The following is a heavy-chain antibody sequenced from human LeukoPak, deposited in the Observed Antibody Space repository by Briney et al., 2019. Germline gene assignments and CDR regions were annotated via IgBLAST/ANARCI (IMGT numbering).Heavy chain of an antibody. D-gene: IGHD3-10*01. CDR2: ISSSSSYI. CDR3: ARAAMVRGVILIAFDY. J-gene: IGHJ4*02. CDR1: GFTFSSYA. Sequence: AGGSLRLSCAASGFTFSSYAMSWVRQAPGKGLEWVSSISSSSSYIYYADSVKGRFTISRDNAKNSLYLQMNSLRAEDTAVYYCARAAMVRGVILIAFDYWGQGTLVTVSS. V-gene: IGHV3-21*01.